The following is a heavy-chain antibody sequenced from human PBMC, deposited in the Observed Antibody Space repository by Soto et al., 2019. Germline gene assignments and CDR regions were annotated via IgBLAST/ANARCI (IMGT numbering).Heavy chain of an antibody. V-gene: IGHV3-48*02. D-gene: IGHD3-10*01. J-gene: IGHJ6*02. CDR1: GFTFSLYS. CDR2: ISRSSTGI. CDR3: ARAVTWGLDV. Sequence: EVPLVESGGGLVQPGGSLRLSCAASGFTFSLYSMSWVRPAPGKGLEWVSYISRSSTGIHYADSVKGRFTISRDDAKNSMHLQMNSLIDGDTAVYYCARAVTWGLDVWGQGTTVSISS.